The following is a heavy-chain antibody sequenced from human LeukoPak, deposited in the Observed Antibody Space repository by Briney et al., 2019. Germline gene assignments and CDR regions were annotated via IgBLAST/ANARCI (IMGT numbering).Heavy chain of an antibody. CDR1: GGSFSGYY. CDR3: ARGGGNSGYFFDI. J-gene: IGHJ3*02. Sequence: SETLSLTCAVYGGSFSGYYWSWIRQPPGKGLEWIGEIHHSGSTNYNPSPKSRVTISVDTSKNQFSLKLSSVTAADTAVYYCARGGGNSGYFFDIWGQGTMVTVSS. CDR2: IHHSGST. V-gene: IGHV4-34*01. D-gene: IGHD5-12*01.